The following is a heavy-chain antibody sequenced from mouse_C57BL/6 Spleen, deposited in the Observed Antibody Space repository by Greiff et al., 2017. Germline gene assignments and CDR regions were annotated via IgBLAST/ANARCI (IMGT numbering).Heavy chain of an antibody. CDR2: IDHNSGGT. D-gene: IGHD1-1*01. J-gene: IGHJ3*01. V-gene: IGHV1-72*01. Sequence: QVQLQQPGAELVKPGASVKLSCKASGYTFTSYWMHWVKQRPGRGLEWIGRIDHNSGGTKYNEKFKSKATLTVDKPSSTAYMQISSLTSEDSAVYYCAREGGSSWFAYWGQGTLVTVSA. CDR3: AREGGSSWFAY. CDR1: GYTFTSYW.